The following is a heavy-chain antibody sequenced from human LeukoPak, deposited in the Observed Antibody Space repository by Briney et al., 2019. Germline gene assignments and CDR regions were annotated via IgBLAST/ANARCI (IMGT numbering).Heavy chain of an antibody. CDR2: IYYSGST. CDR3: AYSSGWYPFDY. Sequence: SGTLSLTCTVSGGSISSYYWSWIRQPPGKGLEWIGYIYYSGSTNYNPSLKSRVTISVDTSKNQFSLKLSSVTAADTAVYYCAYSSGWYPFDYWGQGTLVTVSS. J-gene: IGHJ4*02. CDR1: GGSISSYY. V-gene: IGHV4-59*08. D-gene: IGHD6-19*01.